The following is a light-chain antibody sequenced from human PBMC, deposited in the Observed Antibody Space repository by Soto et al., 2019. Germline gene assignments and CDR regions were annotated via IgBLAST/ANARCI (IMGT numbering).Light chain of an antibody. CDR2: KAS. CDR3: QQYNSYST. CDR1: QSISSW. Sequence: DIQMTQSTSTLSASVGDRVTITCRASQSISSWLAWYQQKPGKAPKLLIYKASSLESGVPSRFSGSGSWTEFTLTISSLQPDDFATYYFQQYNSYSTFGQGTKLEIK. V-gene: IGKV1-5*03. J-gene: IGKJ2*01.